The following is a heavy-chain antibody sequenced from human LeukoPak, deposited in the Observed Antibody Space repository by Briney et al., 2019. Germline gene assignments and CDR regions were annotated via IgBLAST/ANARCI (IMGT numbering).Heavy chain of an antibody. CDR2: SYPGDSDT. J-gene: IGHJ4*02. CDR1: GYSFTSYW. V-gene: IGHV5-51*01. Sequence: GESLQISCKGSGYSFTSYWVGWVRPVPGKGREWMGISYPGDSDTRYSPSFQGQVTISADKSISTAYLQWSSLKASDTAMYYCARQVLAVAGGDYWGQGTLVTVSS. CDR3: ARQVLAVAGGDY. D-gene: IGHD6-19*01.